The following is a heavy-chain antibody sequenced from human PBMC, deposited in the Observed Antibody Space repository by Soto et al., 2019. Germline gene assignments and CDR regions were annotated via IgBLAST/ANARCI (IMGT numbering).Heavy chain of an antibody. J-gene: IGHJ6*02. CDR1: GGSISSSSYY. V-gene: IGHV4-39*01. CDR2: IYYSGST. Sequence: SETLSLTCTVSGGSISSSSYYWGWIRQPPGKGLEWIGSIYYSGSTYYNPSLKSRVTISVDTSKNQFSLKLSCVTAADTAVYYCARPGIAAAGATDYYYYYGMDVWGQGTTVTVSS. CDR3: ARPGIAAAGATDYYYYYGMDV. D-gene: IGHD6-13*01.